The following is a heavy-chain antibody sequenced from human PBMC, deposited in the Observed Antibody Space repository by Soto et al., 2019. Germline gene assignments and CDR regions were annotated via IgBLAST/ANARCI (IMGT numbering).Heavy chain of an antibody. Sequence: PSQTLSLTWAVDGGSFSGYYWSRIRQPPGKGLEWIGEINHSGSTNYNPSLKSRVTIAVDTSKNQFSLKLSSVTAADTAVYYCARVGIAARPRQSYYYYMDVWGKGTTVTGSS. D-gene: IGHD6-6*01. J-gene: IGHJ6*03. CDR1: GGSFSGYY. CDR2: INHSGST. CDR3: ARVGIAARPRQSYYYYMDV. V-gene: IGHV4-34*01.